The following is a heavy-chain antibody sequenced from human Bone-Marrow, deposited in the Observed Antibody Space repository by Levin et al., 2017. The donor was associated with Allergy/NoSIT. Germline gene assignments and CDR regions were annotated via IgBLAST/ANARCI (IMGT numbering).Heavy chain of an antibody. CDR2: LYYSGTI. D-gene: IGHD4-17*01. CDR3: ARVEVYGDYAY. Sequence: SQTLSLTCTVSGGSISSGGYYWSWIRQHPGKGLEWIGYLYYSGTISYNPSLKSRVSISVDTSKNQLSLTLSSVTAADTAVYYCARVEVYGDYAYWGQGTQVTVSS. V-gene: IGHV4-31*03. CDR1: GGSISSGGYY. J-gene: IGHJ4*02.